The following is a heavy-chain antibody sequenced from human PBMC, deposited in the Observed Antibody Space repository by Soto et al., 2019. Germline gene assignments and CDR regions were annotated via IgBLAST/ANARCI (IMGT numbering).Heavy chain of an antibody. D-gene: IGHD5-12*01. CDR2: IYHSGST. CDR3: AAGGGLPRYS. V-gene: IGHV4-30-2*01. J-gene: IGHJ4*02. CDR1: GGSISSGGYS. Sequence: QLQLQESGSGLVKPSQTLSLTCAVSGGSISSGGYSWSWIRQPPGKGLEWIGYIYHSGSTYYNPSLXRRAAIXXDRSNNQFSLKLSSVTAADTAVYYCAAGGGLPRYSWGQGTLVTVSS.